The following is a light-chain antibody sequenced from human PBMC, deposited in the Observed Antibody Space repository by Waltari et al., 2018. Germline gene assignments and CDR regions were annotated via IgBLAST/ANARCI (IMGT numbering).Light chain of an antibody. CDR1: QSLLHTDGNHV. CDR3: MQALQTPQT. Sequence: QSLLHTDGNHVLEWYLQKPGQSPQFLIYLASNRAAWVPDRFSGSGSGTDFTLKISRVEAEYVGVYYCMQALQTPQTFGQGTKVEIK. CDR2: LAS. V-gene: IGKV2-28*01. J-gene: IGKJ1*01.